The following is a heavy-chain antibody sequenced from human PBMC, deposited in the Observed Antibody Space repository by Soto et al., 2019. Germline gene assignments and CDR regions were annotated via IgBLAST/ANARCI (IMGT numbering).Heavy chain of an antibody. CDR3: ARWSGYMQYAFDI. V-gene: IGHV1-69*13. J-gene: IGHJ3*02. CDR1: GGTFSSYA. Sequence: GASVKVSCKASGGTFSSYAISWVRQAPGQGLEWMGGIIPIFGTANYVQKFQGRVTITADESTSTAYIELSSLRSEDTAVYYCARWSGYMQYAFDIWGQGTXVTVSS. D-gene: IGHD3-3*01. CDR2: IIPIFGTA.